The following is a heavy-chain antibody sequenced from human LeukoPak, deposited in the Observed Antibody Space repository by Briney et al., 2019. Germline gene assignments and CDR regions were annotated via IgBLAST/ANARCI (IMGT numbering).Heavy chain of an antibody. CDR3: ARTAKAYKNDWGVFDY. D-gene: IGHD3-9*01. CDR2: IYYSGST. CDR1: GGSISSYY. J-gene: IGHJ4*02. V-gene: IGHV4-59*12. Sequence: PSETLSLTCTVSGGSISSYYWSWIRQPPGKGLEWIGYIYYSGSTNYNPSLKSRVTMSVDTSKNHFSLRLSSVTAADTAVYYCARTAKAYKNDWGVFDYWGQGILVTVSS.